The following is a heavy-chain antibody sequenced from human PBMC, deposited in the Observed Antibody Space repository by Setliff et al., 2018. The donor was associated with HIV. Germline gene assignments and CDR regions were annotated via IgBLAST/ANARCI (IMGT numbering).Heavy chain of an antibody. D-gene: IGHD2-15*01. CDR3: AKNIAGVCYSGLDY. Sequence: PGGSLRLSCAASGFTFSSYSMNWVRQAPGKGLEWVSSITSTSDYIYYADSVKGRFTISRDNAKNSLYLQMNSLRAEDTAVYYCAKNIAGVCYSGLDYWGQGALVTVSS. J-gene: IGHJ4*02. CDR1: GFTFSSYS. V-gene: IGHV3-21*01. CDR2: ITSTSDYI.